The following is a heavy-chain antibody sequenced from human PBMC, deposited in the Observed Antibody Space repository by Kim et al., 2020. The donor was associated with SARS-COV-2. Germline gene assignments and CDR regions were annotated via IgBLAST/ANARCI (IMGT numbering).Heavy chain of an antibody. J-gene: IGHJ4*02. V-gene: IGHV4-34*01. D-gene: IGHD3-22*01. Sequence: SLKVRVTISIDTSKDQFSLTLTSVTAADTALYYCARESRRDSTGYYNFDLWGQGTLVTVSS. CDR3: ARESRRDSTGYYNFDL.